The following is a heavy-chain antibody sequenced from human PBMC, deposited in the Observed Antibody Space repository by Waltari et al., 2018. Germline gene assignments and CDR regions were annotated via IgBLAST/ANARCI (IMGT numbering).Heavy chain of an antibody. V-gene: IGHV3-23*04. CDR1: GFTFSSYA. J-gene: IGHJ4*02. D-gene: IGHD2-2*01. CDR3: AKEGGYCSSTSCYLGYYFDY. CDR2: ISGSGGST. Sequence: EVQLVESGGGLVQPGGSLRLSCAASGFTFSSYAMSWVRQAPGKGLEWVSAISGSGGSTYYADSVKGRLTISRDNSKNTLYLQMNSLRAEDTAVYYCAKEGGYCSSTSCYLGYYFDYWGQGTLVTVSS.